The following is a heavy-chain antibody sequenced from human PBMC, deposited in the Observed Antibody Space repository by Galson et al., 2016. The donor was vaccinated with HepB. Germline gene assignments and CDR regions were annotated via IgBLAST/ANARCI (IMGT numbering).Heavy chain of an antibody. CDR1: GYTFTSYA. V-gene: IGHV1-18*04. CDR2: INGDNGDT. Sequence: SVKVSCKASGYTFTSYAISWARQAPGQGLEWMGWINGDNGDTMYIEKFQGRVTMTTDTSTSTAYMELRSLRADDTAVYYCARVSPFSGNDCYLDAFDIWGQGTKVTVSS. CDR3: ARVSPFSGNDCYLDAFDI. J-gene: IGHJ3*02. D-gene: IGHD2-21*02.